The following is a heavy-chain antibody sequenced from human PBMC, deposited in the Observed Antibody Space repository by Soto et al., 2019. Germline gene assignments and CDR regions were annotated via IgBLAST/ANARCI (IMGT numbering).Heavy chain of an antibody. V-gene: IGHV1-18*01. CDR2: ISAYNGNT. CDR3: ARSGHPDIVLVPAAIGDYYYYGMDV. J-gene: IGHJ6*02. Sequence: GASVKVSCKASGYTFTSYGISWVRQAPGQGLEWMGWISAYNGNTNYAQKLQGRVTMTTDTSTSTAYMELRSLRSDDTAVYYCARSGHPDIVLVPAAIGDYYYYGMDVWGQGTTVTVSS. D-gene: IGHD2-2*02. CDR1: GYTFTSYG.